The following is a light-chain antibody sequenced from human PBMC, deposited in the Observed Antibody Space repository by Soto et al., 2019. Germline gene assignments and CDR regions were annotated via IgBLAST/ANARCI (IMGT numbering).Light chain of an antibody. J-gene: IGLJ1*01. V-gene: IGLV1-44*01. Sequence: QSVLTQPPSASGTPGQRVTISCSGSSSNIGSTTVNWYQQLPGTAPKLLIYSHNQRPSGVPDRFSGSKSGTSASLAISGLQSKDEADYYCAAWDDSLNGRVFGTGTKVTVL. CDR2: SHN. CDR1: SSNIGSTT. CDR3: AAWDDSLNGRV.